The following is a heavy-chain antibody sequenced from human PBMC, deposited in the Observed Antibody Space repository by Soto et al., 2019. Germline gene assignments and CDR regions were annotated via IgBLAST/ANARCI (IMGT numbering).Heavy chain of an antibody. CDR2: TYYRTRWYY. CDR1: GESVSSNSAA. V-gene: IGHV6-1*01. CDR3: AGTTSHYWYYMDV. J-gene: IGHJ6*03. Sequence: QTRSLTCVISGESVSSNSAAWKWIRQSPSRGLEWLGRTYYRTRWYYDYAVSVRSRITVNPDTSKNQFSLQLTSVTPEDTAVYYCAGTTSHYWYYMDVWGKGTTVTVSS. D-gene: IGHD1-7*01.